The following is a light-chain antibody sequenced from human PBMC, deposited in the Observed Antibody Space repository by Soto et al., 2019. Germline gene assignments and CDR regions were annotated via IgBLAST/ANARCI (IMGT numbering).Light chain of an antibody. Sequence: QSVLTQPRSVSGPPGQSVTISCTGTSSDVGDYDYVSWYQKHPGKAPKFLIYDVTKRPSGVPDRFSGAKSGNTASLTISGLQAEDEAEYYCCSYVGRYIYVFGTGTKVTVL. CDR1: SSDVGDYDY. J-gene: IGLJ1*01. CDR3: CSYVGRYIYV. V-gene: IGLV2-11*01. CDR2: DVT.